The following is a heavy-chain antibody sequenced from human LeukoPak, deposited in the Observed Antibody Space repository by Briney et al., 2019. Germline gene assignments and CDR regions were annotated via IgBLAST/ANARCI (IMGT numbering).Heavy chain of an antibody. CDR2: IKQDGSEK. J-gene: IGHJ3*02. V-gene: IGHV3-7*04. D-gene: IGHD4-17*01. CDR1: GFTFSSYA. CDR3: ARSYGGI. Sequence: GSLRLSCAASGFTFSSYAMSWVRQAPGKGLEWVASIKQDGSEKYYVDSVKGRFSVSRDNAKNSLYLQMSSLRAEDTAVYYCARSYGGIWGQGTMVTVSS.